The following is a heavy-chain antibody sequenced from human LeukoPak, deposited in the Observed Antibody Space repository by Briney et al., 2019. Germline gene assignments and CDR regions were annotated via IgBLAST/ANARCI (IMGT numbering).Heavy chain of an antibody. Sequence: SEALSLTCAVYGGSFSGYYWSWIRQPPGKGLEWIGEINHSGSTNYNPSLKSRVTISVDTSKNQFSLKLSSVTAADTAVYYCARDSYPRNPWGQGTLVTVSS. V-gene: IGHV4-34*01. D-gene: IGHD2-21*01. CDR2: INHSGST. CDR1: GGSFSGYY. J-gene: IGHJ5*02. CDR3: ARDSYPRNP.